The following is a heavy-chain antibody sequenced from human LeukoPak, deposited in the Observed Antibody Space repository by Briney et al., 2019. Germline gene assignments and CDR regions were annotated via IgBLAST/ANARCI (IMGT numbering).Heavy chain of an antibody. V-gene: IGHV3-21*01. CDR1: GFTFSSYS. D-gene: IGHD6-13*01. Sequence: GGSLRLSCAASGFTFSSYSMNWVRQAPGKGLEWVSSISSSSSYIYYADSVKGRFTISRDNAKNLLYLQMNSLRAEDTAVYYCARSVGIAADFDYWGQGTLVTVSS. CDR3: ARSVGIAADFDY. CDR2: ISSSSSYI. J-gene: IGHJ4*02.